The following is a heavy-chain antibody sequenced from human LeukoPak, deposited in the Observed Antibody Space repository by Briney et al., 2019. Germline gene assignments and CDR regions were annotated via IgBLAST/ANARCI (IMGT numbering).Heavy chain of an antibody. CDR2: VYYSGIT. V-gene: IGHV4-59*01. D-gene: IGHD6-13*01. J-gene: IGHJ1*01. CDR1: GDSITNYY. CDR3: ARGARSISWLRFER. Sequence: PSETLTLTCSVSGDSITNYYWSWIRQSPGKGLEWIGYVYYSGITYYNPSLKSRVTISVDTSRTRYSLKLSSVTAADTAVYYCARGARSISWLRFERWGQGTLVTVSS.